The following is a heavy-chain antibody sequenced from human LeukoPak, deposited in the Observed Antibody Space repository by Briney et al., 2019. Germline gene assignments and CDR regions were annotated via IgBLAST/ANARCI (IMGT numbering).Heavy chain of an antibody. Sequence: SETLFLTCTVSGGSISSYYWSWIRQPPGKGLEWIGYIYYSGSTNYNPSLKSRVTISVDTSKNQFSLKLSSVTAADTAVYYCARRTGIAAAGTGSEAFDIWGQGTMVTVSS. CDR1: GGSISSYY. J-gene: IGHJ3*02. CDR3: ARRTGIAAAGTGSEAFDI. V-gene: IGHV4-59*13. D-gene: IGHD6-13*01. CDR2: IYYSGST.